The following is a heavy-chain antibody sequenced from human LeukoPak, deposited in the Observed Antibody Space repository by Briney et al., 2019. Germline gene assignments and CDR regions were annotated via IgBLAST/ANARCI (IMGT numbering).Heavy chain of an antibody. V-gene: IGHV5-51*01. CDR3: ARRQGCSSTSCPPDS. D-gene: IGHD2-2*01. J-gene: IGHJ4*02. CDR1: GYSFTSYW. CDR2: IYPGDPDT. Sequence: GESLKISCKGSGYSFTSYWIGLVRQMPGKGLEWMGIIYPGDPDTRYSPSFQGQVTMSADKSINTAYLQWSSLKASDTAMYYCARRQGCSSTSCPPDSWGQGTLVTVSS.